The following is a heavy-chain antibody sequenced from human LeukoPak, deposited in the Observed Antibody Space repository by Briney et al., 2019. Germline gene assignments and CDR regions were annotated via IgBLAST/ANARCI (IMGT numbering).Heavy chain of an antibody. CDR3: ARDTYYYDSSGYGD. D-gene: IGHD3-22*01. J-gene: IGHJ4*02. CDR2: INPNSGGT. V-gene: IGHV1-2*02. Sequence: GASVKVSCKASGYTFTGYYMHWVRQAPGQGLEWMGWINPNSGGTNYAQKFQDRVTMTRDTSISTAYMELSRLRSDDTAVYYCARDTYYYDSSGYGDWGQGTLVTVSS. CDR1: GYTFTGYY.